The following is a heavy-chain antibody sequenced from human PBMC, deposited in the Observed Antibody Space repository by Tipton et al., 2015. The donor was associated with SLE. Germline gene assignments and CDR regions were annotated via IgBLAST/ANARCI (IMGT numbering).Heavy chain of an antibody. D-gene: IGHD1-26*01. CDR2: IHHSGSA. V-gene: IGHV4-59*11. Sequence: TLSLTCTVSGGSITSHYWSWVRQPPGKGLEWIGYIHHSGSANQNPSLKSRVTISVDTSKNQLSLNLSSVTAADAAVYFCASNSGTYYYYYYMDVWGKGTTVTVSS. CDR3: ASNSGTYYYYYYMDV. J-gene: IGHJ6*03. CDR1: GGSITSHY.